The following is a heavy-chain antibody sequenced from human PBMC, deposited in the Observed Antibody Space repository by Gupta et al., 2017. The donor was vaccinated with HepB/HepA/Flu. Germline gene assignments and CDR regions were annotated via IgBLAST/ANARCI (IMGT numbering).Heavy chain of an antibody. CDR1: GGSISRSSHY. CDR3: ASGLWGEIFFYPVGVDV. V-gene: IGHV4-39*01. Sequence: QLQLLESGPGLVKPSETLSLTCTVSGGSISRSSHYWGWIRQPPGKGLEWIGSVYYSGNTYYHPSLKSRVTISVDTSKNQFSLKLSSVTAADRAVYYFASGLWGEIFFYPVGVDVWGQGTTVTVSS. D-gene: IGHD2/OR15-2a*01. J-gene: IGHJ6*02. CDR2: VYYSGNT.